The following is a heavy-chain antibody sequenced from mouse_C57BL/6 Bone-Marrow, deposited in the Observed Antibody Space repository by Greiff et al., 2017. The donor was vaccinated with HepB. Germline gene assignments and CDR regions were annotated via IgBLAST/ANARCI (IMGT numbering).Heavy chain of an antibody. J-gene: IGHJ2*01. CDR1: GFNIKDDY. CDR3: TTSTTGYFDY. Sequence: VQLQQSGAELVRPGASVKLSCTASGFNIKDDYMHWVKQRPEQGLEWIGWIDPENGDTEYASKFQGKATITADTSSNTAYLQLSSLTSEATAVFYCTTSTTGYFDYWGQGTTLTVSS. CDR2: IDPENGDT. V-gene: IGHV14-4*01. D-gene: IGHD2-1*01.